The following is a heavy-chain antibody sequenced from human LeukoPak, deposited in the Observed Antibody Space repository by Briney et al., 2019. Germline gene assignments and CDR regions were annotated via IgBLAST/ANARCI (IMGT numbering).Heavy chain of an antibody. V-gene: IGHV4-34*01. Sequence: PSETLSLTCAVYGGSFSGYYWSWIRQPPGKGLEWNGEINHSGSTNYNPSLKSRVTISADTSKSQFSLKLSSVTAADTAVYYCAKRVSYYYYMDVWGKGTTVTVSS. CDR2: INHSGST. CDR1: GGSFSGYY. J-gene: IGHJ6*03. D-gene: IGHD3-10*01. CDR3: AKRVSYYYYMDV.